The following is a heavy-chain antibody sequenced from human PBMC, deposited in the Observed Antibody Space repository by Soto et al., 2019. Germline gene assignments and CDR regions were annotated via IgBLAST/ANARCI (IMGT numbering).Heavy chain of an antibody. CDR2: IWYDGSNT. CDR3: ARDGVEGHIVVVVAATWGDV. CDR1: GFTFSSYW. J-gene: IGHJ6*02. D-gene: IGHD2-15*01. V-gene: IGHV3-33*08. Sequence: GGSLRLSCAASGFTFSSYWMHWVRQAPGKGLEWVSVIWYDGSNTYQGESVKGRFTMSRDISKNTLYLQMDSLRPEDTAVYYCARDGVEGHIVVVVAATWGDVWGQGTTVTVSS.